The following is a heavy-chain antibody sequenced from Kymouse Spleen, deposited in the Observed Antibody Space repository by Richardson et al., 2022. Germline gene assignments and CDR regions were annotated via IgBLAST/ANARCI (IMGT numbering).Heavy chain of an antibody. CDR3: AAGDSKAYYYYGMDV. CDR1: GGSISSSSYY. V-gene: IGHV4-39*01. Sequence: QLQLQESGPGLVKPSETLSLTCTVSGGSISSSSYYWGWIRQPPGKGLEWIGSIYYSGSTYYNPSLKSRVTISVDTSKNQFSLKLSSVTAADTAVYYCAAGDSKAYYYYGMDVWGQGTTVTVSS. D-gene: IGHD3-10*01. CDR2: IYYSGST. J-gene: IGHJ6*02.